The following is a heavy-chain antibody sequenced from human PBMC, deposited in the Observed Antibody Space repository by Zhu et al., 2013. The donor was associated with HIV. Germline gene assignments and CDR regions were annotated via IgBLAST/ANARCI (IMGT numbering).Heavy chain of an antibody. CDR3: ATGGGWRIYGLGEFIYYPLTP. Sequence: QVQLVQSGAEVKKPGASVKVSCKASGYTFTSYGISWVRQAPGQGLEWMGWISAYNGNTNYAQKLQGRVTMTTDTSTSTAYMELSSLRSEDTAVYYCATGGGWRIYGLGEFIYYPLTPWGQGSLVLRLL. J-gene: IGHJ4*02. CDR2: ISAYNGNT. CDR1: GYTFTSYG. V-gene: IGHV1-18*01. D-gene: IGHD3-16*01.